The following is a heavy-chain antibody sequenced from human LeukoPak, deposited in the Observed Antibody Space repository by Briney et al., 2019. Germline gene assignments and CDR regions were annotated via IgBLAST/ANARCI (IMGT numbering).Heavy chain of an antibody. CDR1: GYTFTGYY. CDR2: INPNSGGT. CDR3: ARGLRHIVVVTAIHPSEYFQH. D-gene: IGHD2-21*02. Sequence: GASVKVSCKASGYTFTGYYMHWVRQAPGQGLEWMGWINPNSGGTNYAQKFRGRVTMTRDTSISTAYMELSRLRSDDTAVYYRARGLRHIVVVTAIHPSEYFQHWGQGTLVTVSS. V-gene: IGHV1-2*02. J-gene: IGHJ1*01.